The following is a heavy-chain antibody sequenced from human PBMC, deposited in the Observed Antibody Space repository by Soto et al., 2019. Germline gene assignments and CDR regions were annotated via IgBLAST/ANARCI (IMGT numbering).Heavy chain of an antibody. D-gene: IGHD4-17*01. J-gene: IGHJ4*02. CDR1: GFTFDDYA. CDR2: ISWNSGSI. CDR3: AKDWGDYGDSMKFDY. V-gene: IGHV3-9*01. Sequence: GGSLRLSCAASGFTFDDYAMHWVRQAPGKGLEWVSGISWNSGSIGYADSVKGRFTISRDNAKNSLYLQMNSLRAEDTALYYCAKDWGDYGDSMKFDYWGQGTLVTVSS.